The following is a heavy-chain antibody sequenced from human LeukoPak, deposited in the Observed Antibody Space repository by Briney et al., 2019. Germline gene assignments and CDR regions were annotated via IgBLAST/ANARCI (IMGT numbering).Heavy chain of an antibody. J-gene: IGHJ4*02. V-gene: IGHV4-59*08. CDR2: IYYSGST. Sequence: SETLSLTCTVSGGSISSYYWSWIRQPPGKGLEWIGCIYYSGSTNYNPSLKSRVTISVDTSKNQFSLKLSSVTAADTAVYYCARMVRGVRDYWGQGTLVTVSS. CDR3: ARMVRGVRDY. D-gene: IGHD3-10*01. CDR1: GGSISSYY.